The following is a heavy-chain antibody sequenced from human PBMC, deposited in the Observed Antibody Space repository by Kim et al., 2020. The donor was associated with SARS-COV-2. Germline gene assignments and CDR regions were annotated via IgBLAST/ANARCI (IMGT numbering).Heavy chain of an antibody. CDR2: ITASGGDT. D-gene: IGHD6-13*01. Sequence: GGSLRLSCAASGFTFSSYAMSWVRQAPGKGLEWVSSITASGGDTNYADSVKGRFTISRDNSKNTLYLQMNSLRAEDTAVYYCAIRGSWYEFDYWGRGTLVTVSS. J-gene: IGHJ4*02. CDR3: AIRGSWYEFDY. V-gene: IGHV3-23*01. CDR1: GFTFSSYA.